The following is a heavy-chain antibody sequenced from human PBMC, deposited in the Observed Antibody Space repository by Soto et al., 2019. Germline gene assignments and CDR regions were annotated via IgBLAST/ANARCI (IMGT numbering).Heavy chain of an antibody. CDR3: AWERGGSSDY. Sequence: QVQLVQSGAEVKKPGASVKVSCKASGYTFTSYDINWVRQAPGQGLEWMGWMNPNSRNTGYAQKFQGRVTMTRNTSISTAYMELTCLRAGDTAVEYCAWERGGSSDYWGQGTLVTVSS. V-gene: IGHV1-8*01. J-gene: IGHJ4*02. CDR1: GYTFTSYD. D-gene: IGHD1-26*01. CDR2: MNPNSRNT.